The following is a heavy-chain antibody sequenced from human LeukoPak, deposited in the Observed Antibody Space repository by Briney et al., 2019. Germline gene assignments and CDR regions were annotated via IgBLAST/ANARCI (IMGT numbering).Heavy chain of an antibody. CDR2: IIPIFGTA. V-gene: IGHV1-69*06. D-gene: IGHD2-15*01. CDR3: ARDYCSGGSCYSYFDY. Sequence: RGASVKVSCKASGGTFSSYAISWVRQAPGQGLEWMGGIIPIFGTANYAQKFQGRVTITADKSTSTAYMELSRLRSDDAAVYYCARDYCSGGSCYSYFDYWGQGTLVTVSS. J-gene: IGHJ4*02. CDR1: GGTFSSYA.